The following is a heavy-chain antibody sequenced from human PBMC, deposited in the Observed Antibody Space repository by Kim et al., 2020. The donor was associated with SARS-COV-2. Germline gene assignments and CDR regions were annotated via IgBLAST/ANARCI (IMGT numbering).Heavy chain of an antibody. J-gene: IGHJ5*02. D-gene: IGHD2-2*02. Sequence: SETLSLTCTVSGGSISSSSYYWGWIRQPPGKGLEWIGSIYYSGSTYYNPSLKSRVTISVDTSKNQFSLKLSSVTAADTAVYYCAVTFLGYCSSTSCYRGVNWFDPWGQGTLVTVSS. V-gene: IGHV4-39*01. CDR2: IYYSGST. CDR1: GGSISSSSYY. CDR3: AVTFLGYCSSTSCYRGVNWFDP.